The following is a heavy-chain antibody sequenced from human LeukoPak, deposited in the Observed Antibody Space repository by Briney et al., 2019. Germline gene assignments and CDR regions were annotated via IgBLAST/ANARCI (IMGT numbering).Heavy chain of an antibody. CDR2: IYSGGST. J-gene: IGHJ4*02. Sequence: GGSLRLSCAVSGLTVSSNYMSWVRQAPVKGLEWVSVIYSGGSTYYADSVKGRFTITRDNSKNTLYLQMNSLRAEDTAVHYCARERVPSGSYFDYWGQGTLVTVSS. V-gene: IGHV3-66*01. CDR1: GLTVSSNY. D-gene: IGHD1-26*01. CDR3: ARERVPSGSYFDY.